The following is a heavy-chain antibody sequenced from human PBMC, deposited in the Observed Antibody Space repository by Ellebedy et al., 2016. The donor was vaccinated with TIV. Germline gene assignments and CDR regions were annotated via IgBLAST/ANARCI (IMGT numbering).Heavy chain of an antibody. CDR2: IYYSGST. D-gene: IGHD2-15*01. J-gene: IGHJ3*02. CDR1: GGSISSYY. CDR3: ARQRFGGVVVAAKHAFDI. V-gene: IGHV4-59*08. Sequence: MPSETLSLTCTVSGGSISSYYWSWIRQPPGKGLEWIGYIYYSGSTNYNPSLKSRVTISVDTSKNQFSLKLSSVTAADTAVYYCARQRFGGVVVAAKHAFDIWGQGTMVTVSS.